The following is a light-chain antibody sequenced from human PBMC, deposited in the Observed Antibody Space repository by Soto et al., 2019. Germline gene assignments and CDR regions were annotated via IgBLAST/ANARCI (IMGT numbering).Light chain of an antibody. V-gene: IGKV3-15*01. J-gene: IGKJ5*01. CDR1: QSVSSN. CDR3: QHCNKWPIT. Sequence: VVLTHAPATLSVSPGESATLSFRAIQSVSSNLAWYQQKPVQSPRPLIYGASTRATGFPARFSGSGSGTEFTLTISSLQSEDFAVYYCQHCNKWPITFGQGTRLEIK. CDR2: GAS.